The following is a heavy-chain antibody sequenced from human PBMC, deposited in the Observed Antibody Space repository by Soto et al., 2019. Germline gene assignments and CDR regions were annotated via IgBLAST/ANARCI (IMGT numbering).Heavy chain of an antibody. CDR3: ARDHYPYAPGRWFDP. J-gene: IGHJ5*02. Sequence: SDTMSVTRTFSGFSISNYFLSWILQPPGSGLDWIGYIYYNGDTRYNPSLGSRVTMSVDTSKNQFSLKLTSVTAADTAVYYCARDHYPYAPGRWFDPWGQGTLVTVSS. V-gene: IGHV4-59*01. CDR1: GFSISNYF. D-gene: IGHD3-10*01. CDR2: IYYNGDT.